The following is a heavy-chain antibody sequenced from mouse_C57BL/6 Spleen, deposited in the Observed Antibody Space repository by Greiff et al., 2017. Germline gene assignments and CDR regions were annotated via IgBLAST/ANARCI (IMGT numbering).Heavy chain of an antibody. CDR1: GFSLTSYG. D-gene: IGHD1-1*01. J-gene: IGHJ1*03. CDR3: ATTPYGSSRDWYFDV. V-gene: IGHV2-5*01. CDR2: ICRGGST. Sequence: VQLKESGPGLVQPSQSLSITCTVSGFSLTSYGVHWVRQSPGKGLEWLGVICRGGSTDYNAAFMSRLSITKDNSKGQVFFKMNSLQADDAAIYYWATTPYGSSRDWYFDVWGTGTTVTVSS.